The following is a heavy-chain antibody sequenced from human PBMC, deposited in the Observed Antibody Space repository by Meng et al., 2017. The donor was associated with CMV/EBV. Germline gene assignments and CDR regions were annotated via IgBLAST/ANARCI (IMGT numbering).Heavy chain of an antibody. V-gene: IGHV3-21*01. CDR1: GFTFSSYS. CDR3: ARDPWYSSSSEGVDY. D-gene: IGHD6-6*01. J-gene: IGHJ4*02. CDR2: ISSSSYI. Sequence: GGSLRLSCAASGFTFSSYSMNWVRQAPGKGLEWVSSISSSSYIYYADSVKGRFTISRDNAKNSLYLQMNSLRAEDTAVYYCARDPWYSSSSEGVDYWGQGTLVTVSS.